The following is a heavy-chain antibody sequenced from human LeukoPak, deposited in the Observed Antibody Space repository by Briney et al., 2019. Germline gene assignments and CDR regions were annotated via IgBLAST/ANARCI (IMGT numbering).Heavy chain of an antibody. CDR1: GGSMSSHY. J-gene: IGHJ3*02. Sequence: SETLSLTCTVSGGSMSSHYWSWIRQPPGKGLEWIGYISYIGSTNYNPSLKSRVAISVDTSRNQFSLILNSVTAADAAVYFCARDPTTVTKGLDTWGQGTMVTVSS. CDR3: ARDPTTVTKGLDT. D-gene: IGHD4-17*01. V-gene: IGHV4-59*11. CDR2: ISYIGST.